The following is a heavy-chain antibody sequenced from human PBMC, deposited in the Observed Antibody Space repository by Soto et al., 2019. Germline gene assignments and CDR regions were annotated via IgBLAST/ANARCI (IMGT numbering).Heavy chain of an antibody. CDR3: ARGSSSYLYSSGYLPFDY. CDR1: GYTFTSYG. V-gene: IGHV1-18*01. J-gene: IGHJ4*02. CDR2: ISAYNGNT. Sequence: QVPLVQSGAEVKKPGASVKVSCKASGYTFTSYGISWVRQAPGQGLEWMGWISAYNGNTNYAQKLQGRVTMTTDTSTSTAYMELRSLRSDDTAVYYCARGSSSYLYSSGYLPFDYWGQGTLVTVSS. D-gene: IGHD6-19*01.